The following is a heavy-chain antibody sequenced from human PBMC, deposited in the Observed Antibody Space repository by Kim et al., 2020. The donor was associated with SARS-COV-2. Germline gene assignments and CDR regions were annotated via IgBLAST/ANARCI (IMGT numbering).Heavy chain of an antibody. Sequence: GGSLRLSCAVSGFTFADYAMHWVRQAPGKGLEWVSGISWNSGSIGYADSVKGRFTISRDNAKSSLYLQMNSLRGEDTALYYCARNMWADVVTAVDVWGEGTTVSVSS. CDR1: GFTFADYA. CDR3: ARNMWADVVTAVDV. V-gene: IGHV3-9*01. J-gene: IGHJ6*04. CDR2: ISWNSGSI. D-gene: IGHD2-21*02.